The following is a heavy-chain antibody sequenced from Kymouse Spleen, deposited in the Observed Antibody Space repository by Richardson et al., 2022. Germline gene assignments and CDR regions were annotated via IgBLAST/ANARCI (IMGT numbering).Heavy chain of an antibody. CDR3: ARRYNWNPFDY. Sequence: QVQLQQWGAGLLKPSETLSLTCAVYGGSFSGYYWSWIRQPPGKGLEWIGEINHSGSTNYNPSLKSRVTISVDTSKNQFSLKLSSVTAADTAVYYCARRYNWNPFDYWGQGTLVTVSS. J-gene: IGHJ4*02. CDR1: GGSFSGYY. V-gene: IGHV4-34*01. D-gene: IGHD1-20*01,IGHD1-7*01. CDR2: INHSGST.